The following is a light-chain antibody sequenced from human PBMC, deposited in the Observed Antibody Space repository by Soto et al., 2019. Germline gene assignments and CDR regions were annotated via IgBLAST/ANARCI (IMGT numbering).Light chain of an antibody. CDR1: QTISTF. CDR2: SIS. J-gene: IGKJ4*01. V-gene: IGKV1-39*01. Sequence: DIQLTQSPSSLSASVGDRVSITCRTSQTISTFLNWYHHRPGQAPKLLIYSISNLQSGVPSRFSGGGAGTEFTPTISSLQPEDFGSYSCQQTYNLPPTFGGGTRVQIK. CDR3: QQTYNLPPT.